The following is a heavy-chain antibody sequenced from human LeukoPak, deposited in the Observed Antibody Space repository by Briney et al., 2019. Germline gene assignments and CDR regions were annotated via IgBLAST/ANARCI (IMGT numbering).Heavy chain of an antibody. V-gene: IGHV3-7*01. Sequence: PGGSLRLSCAPSGFTFSSHWISWVRQAPGKGLGWVANIQKDGSETYYVDSVKGRFTVSRDNAKNSLYLQMNSLRGEDTAVYYCARDRVGATIPDCWGQGTLVTVSS. CDR3: ARDRVGATIPDC. D-gene: IGHD1-26*01. CDR2: IQKDGSET. J-gene: IGHJ4*02. CDR1: GFTFSSHW.